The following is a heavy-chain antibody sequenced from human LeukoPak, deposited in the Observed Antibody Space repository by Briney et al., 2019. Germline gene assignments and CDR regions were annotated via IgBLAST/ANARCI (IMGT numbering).Heavy chain of an antibody. CDR3: AKTMANYYYYYMDV. CDR2: INHSGST. Sequence: SETLSLTCAVYGGPFSGYYWSWIRQPPGKGLEWIGEINHSGSTNYNPSLKSRVTISVDTSKNQFSLKLSSVTAADTAVYYCAKTMANYYYYYMDVWGKGTTVTVSS. D-gene: IGHD4/OR15-4a*01. CDR1: GGPFSGYY. V-gene: IGHV4-34*01. J-gene: IGHJ6*03.